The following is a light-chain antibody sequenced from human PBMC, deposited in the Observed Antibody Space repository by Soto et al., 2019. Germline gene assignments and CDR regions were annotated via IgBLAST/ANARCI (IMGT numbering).Light chain of an antibody. CDR2: GAS. J-gene: IGKJ2*01. Sequence: EIVLTQSPGTLSLSPGARATLSCRATHNIHSDYLAWYQQKLGQAPRLLIYGASSRATGIPDRFSGSVSGTDFTLTISRLEPEDFAVYYCQKYGSSHTFGQGTKLEIK. CDR3: QKYGSSHT. CDR1: HNIHSDY. V-gene: IGKV3-20*01.